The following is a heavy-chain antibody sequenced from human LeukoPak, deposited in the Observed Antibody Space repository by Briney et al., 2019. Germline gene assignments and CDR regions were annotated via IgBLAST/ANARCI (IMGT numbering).Heavy chain of an antibody. Sequence: GGSLRLSCEASKFIFSNYWMSWVRQAPGKGLEWVAYIKKTGSETYYVDSVKGRFTITRDNARNSVFLQMNSLRAEDTAVYYCARAGIVARRGGVFDYWGQGTLVTVPS. CDR1: KFIFSNYW. V-gene: IGHV3-7*01. D-gene: IGHD6-6*01. CDR2: IKKTGSET. CDR3: ARAGIVARRGGVFDY. J-gene: IGHJ4*02.